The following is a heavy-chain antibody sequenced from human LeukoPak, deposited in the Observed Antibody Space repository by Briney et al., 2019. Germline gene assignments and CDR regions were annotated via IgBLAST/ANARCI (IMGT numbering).Heavy chain of an antibody. CDR2: INHSGST. J-gene: IGHJ4*02. D-gene: IGHD3-22*01. V-gene: IGHV4-34*01. Sequence: SETLSLTCAVYGGSFSGYYWSWIRQPPGKGLEWIGEINHSGSTNYNPSPKSRVTISVDTSKNQFSLKLSSVTAADTAVYYCARGYYYDSSGYYYDYWGQGTLVTVSS. CDR3: ARGYYYDSSGYYYDY. CDR1: GGSFSGYY.